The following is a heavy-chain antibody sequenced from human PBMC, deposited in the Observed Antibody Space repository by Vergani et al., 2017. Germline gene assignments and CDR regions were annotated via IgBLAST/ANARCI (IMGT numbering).Heavy chain of an antibody. D-gene: IGHD3-10*01. V-gene: IGHV3-23*01. CDR1: GFTFSRYA. Sequence: EVQLLESGGGLVQPGGSLRLSCAASGFTFSRYAMSWVRQAPGKGLEWVSAISGSGGSTYYADSVKGRFTISRDNSKNTLYLQMNSLRAEDTAVYYCAKYGFGELLENPNTRWGQGTLVTVSS. J-gene: IGHJ4*02. CDR3: AKYGFGELLENPNTR. CDR2: ISGSGGST.